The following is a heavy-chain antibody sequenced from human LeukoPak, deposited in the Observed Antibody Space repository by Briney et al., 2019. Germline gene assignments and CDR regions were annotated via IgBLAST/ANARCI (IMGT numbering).Heavy chain of an antibody. CDR2: INAGNGNT. D-gene: IGHD6-19*01. J-gene: IGHJ3*02. Sequence: GASVKVSCKASGHTFTSYAMHWVRQAPGQRLEWMGWINAGNGNTKYSQKFQGRVTITRDTSASTAYMELSSLRSEDTAVYYCARVVKGGSGWSDAFDIWGQGTMVTVSS. CDR3: ARVVKGGSGWSDAFDI. CDR1: GHTFTSYA. V-gene: IGHV1-3*01.